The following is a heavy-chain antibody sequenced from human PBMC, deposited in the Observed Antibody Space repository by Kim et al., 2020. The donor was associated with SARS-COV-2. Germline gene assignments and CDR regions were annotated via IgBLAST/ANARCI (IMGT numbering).Heavy chain of an antibody. CDR3: ARHEMVTLLVLGAFDI. CDR1: GGSISSSSYY. J-gene: IGHJ3*02. Sequence: SETLSLTCTVSGGSISSSSYYWGWIRQPPGKGLEWIGSIYYSGSTYYNPSLKSRVTISVDTSKNQFSLKLSSVTAADTAVYYCARHEMVTLLVLGAFDIWGQGTMVTVSS. V-gene: IGHV4-39*01. CDR2: IYYSGST. D-gene: IGHD2-21*02.